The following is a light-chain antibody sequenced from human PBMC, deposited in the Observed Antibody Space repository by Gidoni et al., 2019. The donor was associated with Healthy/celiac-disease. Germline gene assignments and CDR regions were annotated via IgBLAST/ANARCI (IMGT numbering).Light chain of an antibody. CDR2: AAS. J-gene: IGKJ5*01. CDR1: QGISSW. Sequence: DSQLHQSPSSVSASVGDRVTITCRASQGISSWLDWYQQKPGRAPKLLIYAASSLQSGVPSRFSGSGSGTDFTLTISSLQPEDFATYYCQQANSFPITFGQGTRLEIK. CDR3: QQANSFPIT. V-gene: IGKV1D-12*01.